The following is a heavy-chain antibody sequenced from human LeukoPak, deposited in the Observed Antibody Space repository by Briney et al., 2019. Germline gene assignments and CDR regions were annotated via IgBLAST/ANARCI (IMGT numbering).Heavy chain of an antibody. CDR3: ARHLLAALDY. Sequence: SETLSLTCTVSGGSISSSSYYWGWIRQPPGKGLEWIGSIYYSGSTYYNPSLKSRVTISVDTSKNQFSLKLSSVSAADTAVYYCARHLLAALDYWGQGTLVTVSS. V-gene: IGHV4-39*01. CDR2: IYYSGST. D-gene: IGHD6-13*01. CDR1: GGSISSSSYY. J-gene: IGHJ4*02.